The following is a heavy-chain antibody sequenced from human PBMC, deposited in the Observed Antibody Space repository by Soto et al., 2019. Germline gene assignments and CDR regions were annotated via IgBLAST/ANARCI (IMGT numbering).Heavy chain of an antibody. Sequence: GGSLRLSCAASGYTFSTYSVNWVRQAPGKGLEWVSAITGSGHSTYYADSVKGRFTISRDNSKNTLYLQMNSLRAEDTAVYYCAKSPDYAGYYYYMDVWGKGTTVTVSS. CDR1: GYTFSTYS. J-gene: IGHJ6*03. D-gene: IGHD4-17*01. CDR2: ITGSGHST. V-gene: IGHV3-23*01. CDR3: AKSPDYAGYYYYMDV.